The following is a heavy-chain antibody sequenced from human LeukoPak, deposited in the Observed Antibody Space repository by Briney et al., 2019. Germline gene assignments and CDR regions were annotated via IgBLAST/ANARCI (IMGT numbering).Heavy chain of an antibody. J-gene: IGHJ4*02. D-gene: IGHD4-17*01. CDR3: ARESYGEEDN. CDR1: GYTFNSYY. V-gene: IGHV1-46*02. Sequence: GASVKVSCKASGYTFNSYYMHWVRQAPGQGLGWMGIINPSGGSTSYARKFQGRVTMTRDTSTSTVYMELSSLRSEDTAVYYCARESYGEEDNWGQGTLVTVSS. CDR2: INPSGGST.